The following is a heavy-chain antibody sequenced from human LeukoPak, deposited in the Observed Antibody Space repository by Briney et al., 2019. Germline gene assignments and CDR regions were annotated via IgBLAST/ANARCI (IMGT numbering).Heavy chain of an antibody. CDR2: ISYDGSNK. CDR1: GFTFSSYA. CDR3: ARDPSDYGDYYFDY. D-gene: IGHD4-17*01. J-gene: IGHJ4*02. Sequence: PGGSLRLSCAASGFTFSSYAMHWVRQAPGKGLEWVAVISYDGSNKYYADSVKGRFTISRDNSKNTLYLQMNSLRAEDTAVYYCARDPSDYGDYYFDYWGQGTLVTVSS. V-gene: IGHV3-30*01.